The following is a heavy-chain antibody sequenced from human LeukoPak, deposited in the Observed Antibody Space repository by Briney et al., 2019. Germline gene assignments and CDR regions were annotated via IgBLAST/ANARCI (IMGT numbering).Heavy chain of an antibody. V-gene: IGHV1-18*01. J-gene: IGHJ4*02. Sequence: GAAAKDSCKASGYSFTNYGISWVRQAPGQGLEWMGWISAYNGNTNYAQKLQGRVTMTTDTYTSTFYMELRSLRSDDTAVYYCARLEYNYDSSGYDDDYWGQGTLVTVSS. CDR3: ARLEYNYDSSGYDDDY. CDR2: ISAYNGNT. CDR1: GYSFTNYG. D-gene: IGHD3-22*01.